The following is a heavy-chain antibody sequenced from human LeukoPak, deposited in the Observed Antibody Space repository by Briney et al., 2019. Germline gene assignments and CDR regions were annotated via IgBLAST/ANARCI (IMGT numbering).Heavy chain of an antibody. J-gene: IGHJ3*02. Sequence: ASVKVSCKASGYTFTSYYMHWVRQAPGQGLEGMGIINPSGGSTSYAQKFQGRVTMTRDTSTSTVYMELSSRRSEDTAVDYCATGGYDILTGYYKAAFDIWGQGTMVTVSS. CDR1: GYTFTSYY. CDR2: INPSGGST. V-gene: IGHV1-46*01. D-gene: IGHD3-9*01. CDR3: ATGGYDILTGYYKAAFDI.